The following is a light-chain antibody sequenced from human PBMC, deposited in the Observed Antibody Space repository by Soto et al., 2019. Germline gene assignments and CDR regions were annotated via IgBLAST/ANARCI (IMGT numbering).Light chain of an antibody. V-gene: IGKV1-5*01. J-gene: IGKJ3*01. CDR3: QQYNSPFT. CDR2: DAS. Sequence: DIQMTQSPSSLSASVGDRVTITCRASQSISSYLNWYQQKPGKAPKLLIYDASSLESGVPSRFSGSGSGTEYTLTISSLQPDDFATYYCQQYNSPFTFGPGTKVDI. CDR1: QSISSY.